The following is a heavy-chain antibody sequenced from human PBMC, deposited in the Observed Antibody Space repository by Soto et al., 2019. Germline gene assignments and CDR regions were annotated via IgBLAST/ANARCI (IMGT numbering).Heavy chain of an antibody. CDR3: ARVSGEGIAARPDYYYYGMDV. J-gene: IGHJ6*02. CDR2: INPNSGGT. D-gene: IGHD6-6*01. V-gene: IGHV1-2*02. CDR1: GYTFTGYY. Sequence: PSVKVACKVSGYTFTGYYMHWVRQAPGQGLEWMGWINPNSGGTNYAQKFQGRVTMTRDTSISTAYMELSRLRSDDTAVYYCARVSGEGIAARPDYYYYGMDVWGQGTTVTVSS.